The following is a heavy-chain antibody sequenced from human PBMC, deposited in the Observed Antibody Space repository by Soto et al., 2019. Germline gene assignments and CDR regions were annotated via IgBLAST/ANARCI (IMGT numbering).Heavy chain of an antibody. V-gene: IGHV3-33*01. CDR3: ARAHTMMILDRFDP. Sequence: GGSLRLSCAASGFKFRNYAIHWVRQAPGKGLEWLAVIWFDGSKKYYADSVKGRFTISRDNSKNTVYLDMNSLTADDSGVFYCARAHTMMILDRFDPWGHGTLVTVSS. CDR2: IWFDGSKK. J-gene: IGHJ5*02. CDR1: GFKFRNYA. D-gene: IGHD3-22*01.